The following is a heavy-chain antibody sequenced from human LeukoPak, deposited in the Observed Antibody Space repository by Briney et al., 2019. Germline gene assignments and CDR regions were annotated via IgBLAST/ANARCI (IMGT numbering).Heavy chain of an antibody. V-gene: IGHV3-23*01. J-gene: IGHJ4*02. CDR1: GFTFSNYA. Sequence: GGSLRLSCAASGFTFSNYAMHWVRQAPGKGLEWVSTIDGPTFRTHYADSVMGRFTISRDNSKNTLYLQMNSLRAEDTAVYFCTMWVGAHFDFWGQGTLVTVSS. CDR3: TMWVGAHFDF. D-gene: IGHD1-26*01. CDR2: IDGPTFRT.